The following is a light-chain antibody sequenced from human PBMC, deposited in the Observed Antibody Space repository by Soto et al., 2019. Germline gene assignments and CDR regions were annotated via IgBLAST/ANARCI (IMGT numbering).Light chain of an antibody. V-gene: IGKV2-30*02. Sequence: LMTQSPLSLPVTLGQPASISSRSSQSLVHSDGRTYLSWFQQRPGQSPRRLIYKVSNRDSGVPDRFSGGGSGTDFTLRISRVEAEDVGVYYCLVGTHGVTFGQGTRLEIK. CDR2: KVS. CDR1: QSLVHSDGRTY. J-gene: IGKJ5*01. CDR3: LVGTHGVT.